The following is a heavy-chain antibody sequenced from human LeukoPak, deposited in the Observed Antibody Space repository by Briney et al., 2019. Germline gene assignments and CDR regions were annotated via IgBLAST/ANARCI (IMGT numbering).Heavy chain of an antibody. CDR1: GFTFSSYG. V-gene: IGHV3-30*18. CDR2: ISYDGSNK. Sequence: PGGSLRLSCAASGFTFSSYGMHWVRQAPGKGLEWVAVISYDGSNKYYADSVKGRFTISRDNSKNTLYLQMNSLRAEDTAVYYCAKDGGYSYAYFDYWGQGTLVTVSS. D-gene: IGHD5-18*01. CDR3: AKDGGYSYAYFDY. J-gene: IGHJ4*02.